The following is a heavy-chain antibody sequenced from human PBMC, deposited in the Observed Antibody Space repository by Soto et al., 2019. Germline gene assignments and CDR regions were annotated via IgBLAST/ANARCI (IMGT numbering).Heavy chain of an antibody. J-gene: IGHJ4*02. CDR2: IVGSGDA. V-gene: IGHV3-23*01. CDR1: GFTFSTRA. Sequence: EVQLLESGGGLVQPGGSLRLSCVASGFTFSTRAMMWVRQAPGKGLEWVSGIVGSGDAFHAESVKGRFTISNDNSKNTLYLQMNGLRAEDTAVYFCAKDDVADDGVWIPDYWGQGTLVTVSS. CDR3: AKDDVADDGVWIPDY. D-gene: IGHD5-12*01.